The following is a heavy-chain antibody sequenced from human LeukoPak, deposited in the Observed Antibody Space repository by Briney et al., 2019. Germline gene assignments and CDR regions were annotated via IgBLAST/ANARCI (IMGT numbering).Heavy chain of an antibody. Sequence: SETLSLTCTVSGASISSTTYYWSWIRQPPGKGLEWIGYIYYSGSTNYNPSLKSRVTISVDTSKDQFSLKLSSVTAADTAVYYCARQRGYSSSWYGSWFDPWGQGTLVTVSS. CDR3: ARQRGYSSSWYGSWFDP. V-gene: IGHV4-61*05. CDR1: GASISSTTYY. J-gene: IGHJ5*02. D-gene: IGHD6-13*01. CDR2: IYYSGST.